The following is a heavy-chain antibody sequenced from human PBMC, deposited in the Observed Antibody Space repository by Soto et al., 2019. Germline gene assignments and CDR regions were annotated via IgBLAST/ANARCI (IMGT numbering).Heavy chain of an antibody. CDR2: ISGST. Sequence: EVQLLESGGGLVQPGGSLRLSCAASGFTFSSYAMSWVRQAPGKGLEWVSAISGSTYYADSVKGRFTISRDNSKNTLYLQMNSLRAEDTAVYYCAGYVWGSYRSPFDYWGQGTLVTVSS. CDR1: GFTFSSYA. V-gene: IGHV3-23*01. CDR3: AGYVWGSYRSPFDY. D-gene: IGHD3-16*02. J-gene: IGHJ4*02.